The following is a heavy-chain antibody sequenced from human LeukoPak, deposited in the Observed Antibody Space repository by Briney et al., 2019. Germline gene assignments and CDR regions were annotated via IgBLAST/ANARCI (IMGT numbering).Heavy chain of an antibody. D-gene: IGHD6-19*01. J-gene: IGHJ4*02. CDR1: GGSFSGCY. Sequence: SETLSLTCAVYGGSFSGCYWSWIRQPPGKGLEWIGEINHSGSTNYNPSLKSRVTISVDTSKNQFSLKLSSVTAADTAVYYCARGVPLLTSGWYKGSSYYFDYWGQGTLVTVSS. V-gene: IGHV4-34*01. CDR3: ARGVPLLTSGWYKGSSYYFDY. CDR2: INHSGST.